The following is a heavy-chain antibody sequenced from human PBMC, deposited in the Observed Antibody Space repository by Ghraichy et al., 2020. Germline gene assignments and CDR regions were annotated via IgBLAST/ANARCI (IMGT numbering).Heavy chain of an antibody. CDR1: GFTFSSCV. Sequence: GGSLRLSCAASGFTFSSCVMSWVLQAPGKGLEWVSLISGGGGATYYADSVKGRFTVSRDNSKDTLYLQMSSLRAEDTAVYYCATRAYGSGSYYFDYWGQGTLVTVSS. CDR2: ISGGGGAT. J-gene: IGHJ4*02. V-gene: IGHV3-23*01. D-gene: IGHD3-10*01. CDR3: ATRAYGSGSYYFDY.